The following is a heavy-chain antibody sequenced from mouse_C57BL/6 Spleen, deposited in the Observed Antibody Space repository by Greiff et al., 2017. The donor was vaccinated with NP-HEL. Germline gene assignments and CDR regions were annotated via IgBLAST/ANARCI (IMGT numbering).Heavy chain of an antibody. V-gene: IGHV1-80*01. J-gene: IGHJ3*01. CDR3: ARSDDYSSFEFAY. Sequence: QVHVKQSGAELVKPGASVKISCKASGYAFSSYWMNWVKQRPGKGLEWIGQIYPGDGDTNYNGKFKGKATLTADKSSSTAYMQLSSLTSEDSAVYFCARSDDYSSFEFAYWGQGTLVTVSA. CDR1: GYAFSSYW. CDR2: IYPGDGDT. D-gene: IGHD2-5*01.